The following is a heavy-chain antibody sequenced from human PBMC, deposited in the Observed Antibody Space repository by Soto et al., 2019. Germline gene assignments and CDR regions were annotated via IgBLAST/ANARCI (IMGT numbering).Heavy chain of an antibody. J-gene: IGHJ6*02. CDR3: AREGYNWNYPFYYYYGMDV. Sequence: ASVKVSCKASGYTFTGYYMHWVRQAPGQGLGWMGWINPNSGGANYAQKFQGRVTMTRDTSISTAYMELSRLRSDDTAVYYCAREGYNWNYPFYYYYGMDVWGQGTTVTVSS. CDR2: INPNSGGA. V-gene: IGHV1-2*02. CDR1: GYTFTGYY. D-gene: IGHD1-7*01.